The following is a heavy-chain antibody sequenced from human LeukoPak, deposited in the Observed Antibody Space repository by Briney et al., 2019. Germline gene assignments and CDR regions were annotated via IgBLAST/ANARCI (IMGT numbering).Heavy chain of an antibody. CDR1: GFTFSSYG. D-gene: IGHD1-26*01. V-gene: IGHV3-33*01. CDR3: ARETTTLDY. Sequence: PGRSLRLSCAASGFTFSSYGMHWVRQAPGKGLEWVAVIWYDGSNKFYADSVRGRFTISRDNSKNTLYLQMNSLRAADTAVYYGARETTTLDYWGRGTLVTVSS. CDR2: IWYDGSNK. J-gene: IGHJ4*02.